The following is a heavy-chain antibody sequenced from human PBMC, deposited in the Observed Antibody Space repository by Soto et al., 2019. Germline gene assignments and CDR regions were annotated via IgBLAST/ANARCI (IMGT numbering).Heavy chain of an antibody. CDR1: GYTFTSYG. Sequence: GASVKVSCKASGYTFTSYGISWVRQAPGQGLEWMGWISAYNGNTNYAQKLQGRVTMTTDTSTSTAYMELRSLRSDDTAVYYCAREGYCSSTSCYRNYYYYGMDVWGQGTTVTVSS. D-gene: IGHD2-2*01. J-gene: IGHJ6*02. V-gene: IGHV1-18*01. CDR2: ISAYNGNT. CDR3: AREGYCSSTSCYRNYYYYGMDV.